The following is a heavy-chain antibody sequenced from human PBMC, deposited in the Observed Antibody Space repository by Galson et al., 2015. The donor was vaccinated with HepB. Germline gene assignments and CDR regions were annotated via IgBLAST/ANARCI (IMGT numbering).Heavy chain of an antibody. CDR1: GFTFSSYS. Sequence: LRLSCAASGFTFSSYSMNWVRQAPGKGLEWVSCISSSSSTIYYADSVKGRFTISRDNAKNSLYLQMNSLRAEDTAVYYCARGVGQGPASKYYYYYMDVWGKGTTVTVSS. J-gene: IGHJ6*03. CDR3: ARGVGQGPASKYYYYYMDV. V-gene: IGHV3-48*01. CDR2: ISSSSSTI. D-gene: IGHD1-26*01.